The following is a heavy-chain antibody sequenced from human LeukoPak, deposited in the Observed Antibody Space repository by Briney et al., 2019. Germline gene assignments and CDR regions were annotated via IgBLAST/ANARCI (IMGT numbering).Heavy chain of an antibody. V-gene: IGHV3-23*01. CDR1: GITSSSYA. D-gene: IGHD4-17*01. Sequence: GGSLRLSCAASGITSSSYAMTWVRQAPGKGLEWVSSISGSGDRTMYADSVKGRFTISRDNFKNTLYLQMNSLRAEDTALYHCAKDPNGDYIGAFDIWGQGTMVTVSS. J-gene: IGHJ3*02. CDR3: AKDPNGDYIGAFDI. CDR2: ISGSGDRT.